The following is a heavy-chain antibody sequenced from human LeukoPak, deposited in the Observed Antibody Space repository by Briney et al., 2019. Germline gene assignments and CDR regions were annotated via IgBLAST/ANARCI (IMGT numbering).Heavy chain of an antibody. V-gene: IGHV1-18*01. CDR2: ISPYNGNT. CDR1: GYTFTSYG. CDR3: ARVVAGSVVAATPDNYYYYYGMDV. Sequence: ASVKVSCKASGYTFTSYGISWVRQAPGQGLEWMGWISPYNGNTNYAQKLQGRVTMTTDTSTSTAYMELRSLRSDDTAVYYCARVVAGSVVAATPDNYYYYYGMDVWGQGTTVTVSS. D-gene: IGHD2-15*01. J-gene: IGHJ6*02.